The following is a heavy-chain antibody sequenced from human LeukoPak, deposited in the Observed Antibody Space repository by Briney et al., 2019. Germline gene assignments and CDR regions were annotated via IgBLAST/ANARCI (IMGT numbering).Heavy chain of an antibody. CDR3: SRGTDAYKCGNS. Sequence: KPSETPSLTFAVYGGSLSGYYWTWVPQPPRKGVGLIGEIHYSGRINYNPSLKSRVTISADTSNNHFSLKMNSVTAADTAVYYCSRGTDAYKCGNSWGQGTLVTVS. CDR1: GGSLSGYY. J-gene: IGHJ4*02. CDR2: IHYSGRI. V-gene: IGHV4-34*01. D-gene: IGHD5-24*01.